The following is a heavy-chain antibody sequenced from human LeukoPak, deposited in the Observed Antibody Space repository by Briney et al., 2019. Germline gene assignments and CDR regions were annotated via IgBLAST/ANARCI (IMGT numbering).Heavy chain of an antibody. CDR2: VYYSGST. V-gene: IGHV4-39*06. D-gene: IGHD5-18*01. Sequence: SETLSFTCTVSVGSISSRSYYWGWIRQPPGKGLEWIGSVYYSGSTYYNPSLKSRVAISVDTSKNQFPLKLSSVTAADTAVYYCARGVMVTRAFDIWGQGTMVTVSS. CDR1: VGSISSRSYY. CDR3: ARGVMVTRAFDI. J-gene: IGHJ3*02.